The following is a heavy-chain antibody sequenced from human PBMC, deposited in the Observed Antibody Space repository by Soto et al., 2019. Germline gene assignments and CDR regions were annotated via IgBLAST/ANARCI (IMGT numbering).Heavy chain of an antibody. CDR2: IYYSGST. V-gene: IGHV4-31*03. J-gene: IGHJ6*03. D-gene: IGHD3-16*02. CDR1: GGSISSGGYY. Sequence: QVQLQESGPGLVKPSQTLSLTCTVSGGSISSGGYYWRWIRQHPGKGLEWIGYIYYSGSTYYNPSLKSRVTISVDTSKNQFSLKLSSVTAADTAVYYCARVYPNYYYYYMDVWGKGTTVTVSS. CDR3: ARVYPNYYYYYMDV.